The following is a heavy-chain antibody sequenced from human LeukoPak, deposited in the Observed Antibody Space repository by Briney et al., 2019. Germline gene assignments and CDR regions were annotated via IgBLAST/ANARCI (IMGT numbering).Heavy chain of an antibody. CDR2: IYYSGST. V-gene: IGHV4-59*01. D-gene: IGHD6-6*01. J-gene: IGHJ6*03. CDR3: AKAAGFIAARNNYMDV. Sequence: SETLSLTCTVSGGSISSYSWSWIRQPPGKGLEWIGYIYYSGSTNYNPSLKSRVTISVDTSKNQFSLKLSSVTAADTAVYYCAKAAGFIAARNNYMDVWGKGTTVTVSS. CDR1: GGSISSYS.